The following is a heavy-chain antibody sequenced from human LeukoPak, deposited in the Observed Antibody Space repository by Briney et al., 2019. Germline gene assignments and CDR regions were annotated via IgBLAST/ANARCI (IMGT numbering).Heavy chain of an antibody. D-gene: IGHD6-19*01. CDR1: GFTFSNSW. J-gene: IGHJ4*02. CDR3: ATGDSGWYNY. CDR2: IKSDGSYI. Sequence: GGSLRLSCAASGFTFSNSWMHWVRQGPGKGPVWVLRIKSDGSYITYADSVKGRFIISRDNAENTLYLQMNSLRVDDTAVYYCATGDSGWYNYWGQGTLVTVSA. V-gene: IGHV3-74*03.